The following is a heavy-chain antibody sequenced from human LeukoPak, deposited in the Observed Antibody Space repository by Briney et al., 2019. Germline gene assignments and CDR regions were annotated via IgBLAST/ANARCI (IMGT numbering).Heavy chain of an antibody. Sequence: PSGTLSLTCTVSGGSISSYYWSWIRQPAGKGLEWIGRIYTSGSTNYNPSLKSRVTISVDTSKNQFSLKLSSVTAADTAVYYCARHPATRRAGAFDIWGQGTMVTVSS. D-gene: IGHD2-2*01. CDR3: ARHPATRRAGAFDI. CDR2: IYTSGST. V-gene: IGHV4-4*07. J-gene: IGHJ3*02. CDR1: GGSISSYY.